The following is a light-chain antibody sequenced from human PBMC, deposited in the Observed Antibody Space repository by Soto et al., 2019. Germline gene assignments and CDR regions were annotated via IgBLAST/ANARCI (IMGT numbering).Light chain of an antibody. CDR2: EVT. V-gene: IGLV2-14*01. CDR3: SSYTNINTRACV. Sequence: QSALTQPASVSGSPGQSITISCTGGSSDIGGYNYVSWFQQHPGKAPKLMIYEVTNRPSGVSNRFSGSKSGSTASLTISGLQAEDEADYYCSSYTNINTRACVFGTGTKVTVL. CDR1: SSDIGGYNY. J-gene: IGLJ1*01.